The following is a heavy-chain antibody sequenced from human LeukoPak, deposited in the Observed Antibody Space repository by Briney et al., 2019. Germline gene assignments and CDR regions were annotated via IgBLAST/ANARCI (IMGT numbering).Heavy chain of an antibody. J-gene: IGHJ2*01. V-gene: IGHV3-23*01. Sequence: PGGSLRLSCAASGLTFSNYAMTWVRQAPGKGLEWVSGISGSGTSAYYADSVRGRSTISRDNSKNTMYLQINSLRAEDTAVYYCAKRVPPLGGSETMNWYFDLWGRGTLVTVSS. CDR1: GLTFSNYA. D-gene: IGHD1-26*01. CDR2: ISGSGTSA. CDR3: AKRVPPLGGSETMNWYFDL.